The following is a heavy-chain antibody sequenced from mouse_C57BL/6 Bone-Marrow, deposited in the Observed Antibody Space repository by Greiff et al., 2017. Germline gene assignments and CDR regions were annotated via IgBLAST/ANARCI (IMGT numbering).Heavy chain of an antibody. CDR2: IYPGNGNT. D-gene: IGHD3-2*02. J-gene: IGHJ4*01. V-gene: IGHV1-76*01. CDR3: ASRYSSGYVHYYAMDY. Sequence: QVQLQQSGAELVRPGASVKLSCKASGYTFTDYYINWVKQRPGQGLEWIARIYPGNGNTYYNEKFKGKATLTAEKSSSTAYMQLSSLTSEDSAVYFCASRYSSGYVHYYAMDYWGQGTSVTVSS. CDR1: GYTFTDYY.